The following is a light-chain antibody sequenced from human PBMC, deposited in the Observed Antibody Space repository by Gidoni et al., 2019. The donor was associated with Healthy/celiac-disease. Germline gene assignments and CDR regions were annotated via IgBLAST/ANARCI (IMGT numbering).Light chain of an antibody. CDR1: PRVLYGINNKNH. CDR2: WAS. Sequence: DIVLTQHPDSLDVSLAETATLNCKSRPRVLYGINNKNHLAWYQQKPGQTPKLLIYWASTRESGVPDRFSGSGSGTDFTLTISSLQAEDVAVYYCQQYYSTPPDFGPGTKVDIK. J-gene: IGKJ3*01. CDR3: QQYYSTPPD. V-gene: IGKV4-1*01.